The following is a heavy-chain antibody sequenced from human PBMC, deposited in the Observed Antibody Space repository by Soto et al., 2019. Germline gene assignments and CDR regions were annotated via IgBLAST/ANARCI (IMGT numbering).Heavy chain of an antibody. CDR3: ARRVRQKGYWSGGSCRGYYFDY. Sequence: QLQLQESGSGLVKPSQTLSLTCAVSGGYISSGGYSWSWIRQPPGKGLEWMGYIYHSGSTYYNPSLKSRVTISVDSSKSQFSLKLSSVTAADTAVYYCARRVRQKGYWSGGSCRGYYFDYWGQGTLVTVSS. D-gene: IGHD2-15*01. J-gene: IGHJ4*02. CDR2: IYHSGST. CDR1: GGYISSGGYS. V-gene: IGHV4-30-2*01.